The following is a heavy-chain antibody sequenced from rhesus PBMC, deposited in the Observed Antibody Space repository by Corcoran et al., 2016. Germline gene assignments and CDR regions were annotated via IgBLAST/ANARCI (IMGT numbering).Heavy chain of an antibody. Sequence: QVQLVQSGAEVKQPGASVKVSCKASGYTFTSYGMNWVRQVHGQRLEWRGWINTDTGNPTYADGFKDRFSFSMATSIRTAYLQIDSLKAEETAVYYCARRHSSSYYFPTEYVDYWSQGVLVTVSS. CDR2: INTDTGNP. CDR3: ARRHSSSYYFPTEYVDY. CDR1: GYTFTSYG. J-gene: IGHJ4*01. V-gene: IGHV7-114*01. D-gene: IGHD3-16*01.